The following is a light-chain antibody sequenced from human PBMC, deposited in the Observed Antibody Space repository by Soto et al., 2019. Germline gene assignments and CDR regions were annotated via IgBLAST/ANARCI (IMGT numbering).Light chain of an antibody. V-gene: IGKV3-20*01. J-gene: IGKJ4*01. CDR3: QQYGISPLT. Sequence: EIVLTQSPGTLSLSPGERATLSCRASQSVTSTYLAWYQQKPGQAPRLLIYGASNRATGIPDRFTGSGSGTDFTLTISRLEPEDFAVYYCQQYGISPLTFGGGTKVEIK. CDR2: GAS. CDR1: QSVTSTY.